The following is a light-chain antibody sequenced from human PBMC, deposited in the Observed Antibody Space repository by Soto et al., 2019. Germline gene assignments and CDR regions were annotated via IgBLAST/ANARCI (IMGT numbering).Light chain of an antibody. V-gene: IGKV1-12*02. CDR1: QDISSW. J-gene: IGKJ4*01. CDR2: AAS. Sequence: DIQMTQSPSSVSASVGDRVTISSRASQDISSWLAWYQQEPGKAPKLLIYAASTLQSGVPSRFSGSGSGTDFTLTISSLQPEDFATYYCQQLESYPSTFGGGTKVDIK. CDR3: QQLESYPST.